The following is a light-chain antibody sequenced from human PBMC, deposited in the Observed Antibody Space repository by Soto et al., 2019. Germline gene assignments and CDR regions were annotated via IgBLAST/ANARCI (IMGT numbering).Light chain of an antibody. CDR1: QSALYSSNNKNY. J-gene: IGKJ1*01. CDR3: QQYYITLTWT. V-gene: IGKV4-1*01. Sequence: DIVMTQSPDSLAVSLGERATINCKSSQSALYSSNNKNYLAWYQQKPGQPPKLLIYWASTRESGVPDRFSGSGSGTDFTLTISCLQAEDVAVYYCQQYYITLTWTFGQGTKVEIK. CDR2: WAS.